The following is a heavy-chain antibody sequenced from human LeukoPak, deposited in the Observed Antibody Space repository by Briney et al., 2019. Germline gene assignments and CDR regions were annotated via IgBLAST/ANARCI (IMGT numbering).Heavy chain of an antibody. J-gene: IGHJ4*02. V-gene: IGHV4-59*08. CDR1: GVSISSYY. D-gene: IGHD5-12*01. Sequence: SETLSLTCSVSGVSISSYYWSWIRQPPGKGLEWSGYIYYSGSTNYNPSLKSRVTISVDTSKNQFSLKLSSVTAADTAVYYCARSRGVATIDYWGQGTLVTVSS. CDR2: IYYSGST. CDR3: ARSRGVATIDY.